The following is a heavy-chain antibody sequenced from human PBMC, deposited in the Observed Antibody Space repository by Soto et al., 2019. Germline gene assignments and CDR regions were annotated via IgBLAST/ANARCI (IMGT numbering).Heavy chain of an antibody. D-gene: IGHD5-12*01. Sequence: QVQLQESGPGLVKPSGTLSLTCAVAGVSISSSNWWRCVRQPPVKGLEWIGEIYHSGSTNYNPSLKSRVTISVDKSMNKCALQMNSVTAADTAVYYCAKWGGYDFGTAMDVWGQGTTVTVSS. V-gene: IGHV4-4*02. CDR2: IYHSGST. J-gene: IGHJ6*02. CDR3: AKWGGYDFGTAMDV. CDR1: GVSISSSNW.